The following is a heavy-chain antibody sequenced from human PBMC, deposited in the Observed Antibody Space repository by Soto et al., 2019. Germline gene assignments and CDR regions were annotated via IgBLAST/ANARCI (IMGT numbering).Heavy chain of an antibody. J-gene: IGHJ4*02. CDR2: ISSSSSTI. V-gene: IGHV3-48*02. CDR1: GFTFSSYS. CDR3: ARVLKIAEAGSRNQGY. D-gene: IGHD6-13*01. Sequence: ESVGGLVQPGGSLRLYCAASGFTFSSYSMNWVRQAPGKGLEWVSYISSSSSTIYYADSVKGRFTISRDNAKNSLYLQMNSLRDEDTAVYYCARVLKIAEAGSRNQGYWGQGTLVTVSS.